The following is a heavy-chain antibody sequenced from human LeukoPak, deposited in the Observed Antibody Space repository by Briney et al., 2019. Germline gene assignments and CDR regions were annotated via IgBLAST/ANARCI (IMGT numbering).Heavy chain of an antibody. CDR2: ISGST. V-gene: IGHV3-23*01. D-gene: IGHD5-12*01. CDR3: AKAGYGGYLGGYFDY. Sequence: QPGGSLRLSCAASGFTFSSYAMSWVRQAPGKGLEWVSGISGSTYYAESVKGRFTISRDTSKNTLFLQMNSLRAGDTAVYFCAKAGYGGYLGGYFDYWGQGTLVTVSS. J-gene: IGHJ4*02. CDR1: GFTFSSYA.